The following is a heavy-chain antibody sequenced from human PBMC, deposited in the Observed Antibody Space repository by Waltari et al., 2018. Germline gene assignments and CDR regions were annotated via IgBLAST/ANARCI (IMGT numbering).Heavy chain of an antibody. CDR3: ARRRYYGSGSYYNYYYYYMDV. Sequence: QVQLQQWGAGLLKPSETLSLTCAVYGGSFSGYYWSWIRQPPGKGLEWIGEINHSGSTNYNPSLKSRVTISVDTSKNQFSLKLSSVTAADTAVYYCARRRYYGSGSYYNYYYYYMDVWGKGTTVTVSS. D-gene: IGHD3-10*01. CDR1: GGSFSGYY. V-gene: IGHV4-34*01. CDR2: INHSGST. J-gene: IGHJ6*03.